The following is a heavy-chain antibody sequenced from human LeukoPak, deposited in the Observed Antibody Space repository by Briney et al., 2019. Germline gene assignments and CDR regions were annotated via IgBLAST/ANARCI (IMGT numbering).Heavy chain of an antibody. V-gene: IGHV4-59*01. D-gene: IGHD1-1*01. CDR1: GGSISSYY. CDR3: ARDLVPGTTGY. Sequence: SETLSLTCTVSGGSISSYYWSWIRQPPGKGLEWIGYIYYSGSTNYNPSLKSRVTMSVDTSKNQFSLKLSSVTAADTAVYYCARDLVPGTTGYWGQGTLVTVSS. J-gene: IGHJ4*02. CDR2: IYYSGST.